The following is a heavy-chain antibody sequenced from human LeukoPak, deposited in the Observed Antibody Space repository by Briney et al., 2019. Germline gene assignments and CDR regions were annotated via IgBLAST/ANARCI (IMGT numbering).Heavy chain of an antibody. V-gene: IGHV1-24*01. J-gene: IGHJ4*02. D-gene: IGHD6-19*01. CDR3: ATSSSGWYVPAGRLDY. CDR2: FDPEDGET. CDR1: GYTLTELS. Sequence: GASVEVSCKVSGYTLTELSMHWVRQAPGKGLEWMGGFDPEDGETIYAQKFQGRVTMTEDTSTDTAYMELSSLRSEDTAVYYCATSSSGWYVPAGRLDYWGQGTLVTVSS.